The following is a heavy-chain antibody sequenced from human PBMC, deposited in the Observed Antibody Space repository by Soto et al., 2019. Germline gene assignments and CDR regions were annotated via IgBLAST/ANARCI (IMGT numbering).Heavy chain of an antibody. CDR1: GYSFTSYW. Sequence: EVQLVQSGAEVKKPGESLRISCKGSGYSFTSYWISWVRQMPGKGLEWMGRIDPSDSYTNYSPSFQGHVTISADKSISTAYLQWSSLKASDTAMYYCARHSYVSGWFNWYFDLWGRGTLVTVSS. CDR3: ARHSYVSGWFNWYFDL. V-gene: IGHV5-10-1*03. D-gene: IGHD6-19*01. CDR2: IDPSDSYT. J-gene: IGHJ2*01.